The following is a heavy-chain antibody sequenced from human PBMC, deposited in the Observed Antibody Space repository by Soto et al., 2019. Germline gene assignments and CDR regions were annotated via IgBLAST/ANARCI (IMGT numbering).Heavy chain of an antibody. CDR3: ARVADIVVVPAAINYYGMDV. V-gene: IGHV3-30-3*01. J-gene: IGHJ6*02. D-gene: IGHD2-2*02. CDR2: ISYDGSNK. Sequence: QVQLVESGGGVVQPGRSLRLSCAASGFTFSSYAMHWVRQAPGKGLEWVAVISYDGSNKYYADSVKGRFTISRDNSKNTLYLQMNSLRAEDTAVYYCARVADIVVVPAAINYYGMDVWGQGTTVTVSS. CDR1: GFTFSSYA.